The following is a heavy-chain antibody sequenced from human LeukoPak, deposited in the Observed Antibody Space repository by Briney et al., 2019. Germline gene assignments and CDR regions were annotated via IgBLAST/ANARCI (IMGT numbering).Heavy chain of an antibody. D-gene: IGHD6-25*01. J-gene: IGHJ4*02. Sequence: PSETLSLTCAVYGGSFSGYYWSWIRQPPGKGLEWIGEINHSGSTNYNPSLKSRVTISVDTSKNQFSLKLSSVTAADTAVYYCATPGVGPQAAAPVASSWGQGTLVTVSS. CDR3: ATPGVGPQAAAPVASS. V-gene: IGHV4-34*01. CDR1: GGSFSGYY. CDR2: INHSGST.